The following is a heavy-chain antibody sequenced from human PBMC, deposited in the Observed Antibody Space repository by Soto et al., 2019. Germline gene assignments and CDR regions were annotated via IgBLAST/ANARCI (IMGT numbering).Heavy chain of an antibody. CDR3: AKAVAGGVYYYYGMDV. Sequence: QVQLVQSGAEVKKPGSSVKVSCKASGGTFSSYAINWVRQAPGQGLEWMGGIIPIFGTADYAQKFQGRVTITADESTSTAYMELSSLRSEDTAVYYCAKAVAGGVYYYYGMDVWGQGTTVTVSS. D-gene: IGHD6-19*01. CDR2: IIPIFGTA. CDR1: GGTFSSYA. V-gene: IGHV1-69*12. J-gene: IGHJ6*02.